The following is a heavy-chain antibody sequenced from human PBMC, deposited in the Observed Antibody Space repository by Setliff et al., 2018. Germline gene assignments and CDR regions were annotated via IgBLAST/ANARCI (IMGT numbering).Heavy chain of an antibody. CDR3: ARDAAFGGSSWYYYGMDV. CDR2: IYTSGST. V-gene: IGHV4-4*07. CDR1: GGSISRYY. Sequence: SETLSLTCTVSGGSISRYYWSWIRQPAGKGLEWTGRIYTSGSTNYSPSLKSRITMSIDTSKNQFSLKLSSVTAADTAVYYCARDAAFGGSSWYYYGMDVWGQGTKVTVSS. D-gene: IGHD6-13*01. J-gene: IGHJ6*02.